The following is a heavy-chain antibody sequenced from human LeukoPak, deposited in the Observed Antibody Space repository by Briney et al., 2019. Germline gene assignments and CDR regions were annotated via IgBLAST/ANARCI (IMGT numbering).Heavy chain of an antibody. D-gene: IGHD2-15*01. J-gene: IGHJ3*02. CDR2: IYYSGST. V-gene: IGHV4-59*01. Sequence: SETLSLTCTVSGGSISSYYWSWIRQPPGKGLEWIGYIYYSGSTNYNPSLKSRVTISVDTSKNQFSLKLSSVTAADTAVYYCARDLGGGPDALDIWGQGTMVTVSS. CDR3: ARDLGGGPDALDI. CDR1: GGSISSYY.